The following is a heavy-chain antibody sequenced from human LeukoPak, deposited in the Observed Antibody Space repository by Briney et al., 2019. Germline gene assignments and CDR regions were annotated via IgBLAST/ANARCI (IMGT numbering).Heavy chain of an antibody. CDR2: IYYSGST. D-gene: IGHD2-8*01. V-gene: IGHV4-30-4*08. J-gene: IGHJ4*02. CDR1: GGSFSGYY. CDR3: ARVLLGYCTNGVCYGEGYYFDY. Sequence: SETLSLTCGVYGGSFSGYYWSWIRQPPGKGLEWIGYIYYSGSTYYNPSLKSRVTISVDTSKNQFSLKLSSVTAADTAVYYCARVLLGYCTNGVCYGEGYYFDYWGQGTLVTVSS.